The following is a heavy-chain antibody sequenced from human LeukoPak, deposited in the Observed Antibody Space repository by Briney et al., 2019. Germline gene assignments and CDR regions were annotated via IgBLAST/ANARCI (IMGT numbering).Heavy chain of an antibody. J-gene: IGHJ6*04. CDR3: ARDLGQLVPLDV. D-gene: IGHD6-6*01. Sequence: GGSLRLSCAASGFTFSSYSMNWVRQAPGKGLEWVSYISSRSSTIYYADSVKGRFTISRDNAKNSLYLQMNSLRAEDTAVYYCARDLGQLVPLDVWGKGTTVTVSS. CDR2: ISSRSSTI. CDR1: GFTFSSYS. V-gene: IGHV3-48*04.